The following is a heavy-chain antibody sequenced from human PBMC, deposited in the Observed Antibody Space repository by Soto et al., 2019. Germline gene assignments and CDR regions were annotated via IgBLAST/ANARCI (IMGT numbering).Heavy chain of an antibody. CDR2: IYYTGST. J-gene: IGHJ5*02. CDR1: GGSITSGPYY. D-gene: IGHD4-17*01. Sequence: QVQLQESGPGLVKPSQTLSLTCTVSGGSITSGPYYWSWIRQHPGKGLEWIGYIYYTGSTYSNPFLERRITMSVDTSKNLFSLKLRSVTAADTAVYYCARVFGDYVGWFDPWGQGTMVTVSS. CDR3: ARVFGDYVGWFDP. V-gene: IGHV4-31*03.